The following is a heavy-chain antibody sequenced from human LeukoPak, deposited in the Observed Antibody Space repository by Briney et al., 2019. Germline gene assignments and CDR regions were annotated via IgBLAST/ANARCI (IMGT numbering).Heavy chain of an antibody. J-gene: IGHJ4*02. CDR3: ARRRDFIDY. Sequence: GGSLRLSCAPSGFTLGTSHMSRIPEAPGKGPEWVSYSSSSGTTIYYADSVKGRFAISRDNAKNSLYLQMNSLRAEDTAVYYCARRRDFIDYWGQGTLVTVSS. D-gene: IGHD3/OR15-3a*01. V-gene: IGHV3-11*01. CDR1: GFTLGTSH. CDR2: SSSSGTTI.